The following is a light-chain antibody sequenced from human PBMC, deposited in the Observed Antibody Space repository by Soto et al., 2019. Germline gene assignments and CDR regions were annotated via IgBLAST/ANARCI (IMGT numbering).Light chain of an antibody. CDR3: SSYAGSDNFVA. Sequence: QSALTRPPSASGSPGQSVTISCTGTSSDVGGYKYVSWYQQHSGKAPKVIIYEVSKRPSGVPDRFSGSKSGNTASLTVSGLQADDEADYYCSSYAGSDNFVAFGGGTKLTVL. J-gene: IGLJ2*01. CDR1: SSDVGGYKY. CDR2: EVS. V-gene: IGLV2-8*01.